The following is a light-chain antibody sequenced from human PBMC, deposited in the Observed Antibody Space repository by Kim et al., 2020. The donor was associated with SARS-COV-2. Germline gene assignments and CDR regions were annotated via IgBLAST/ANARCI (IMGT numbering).Light chain of an antibody. Sequence: SSELTQDPAASVALGQTVRITCQGDSLRRYYASWYQQKPGQAPVVVIYGKNDRLSGIPDRFSGSRSGNTASLTITGAQAEDEADYYCSSRDSSTNHLLFGGGTQLSVL. V-gene: IGLV3-19*01. J-gene: IGLJ2*01. CDR3: SSRDSSTNHLL. CDR1: SLRRYY. CDR2: GKN.